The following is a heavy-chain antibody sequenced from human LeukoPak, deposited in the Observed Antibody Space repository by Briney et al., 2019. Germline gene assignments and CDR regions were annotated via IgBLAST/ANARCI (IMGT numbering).Heavy chain of an antibody. Sequence: GGSLRLSCAASEFTFSRYWMHWVRHAPGKGLVWVSRVSPDRLTTKYADSVQGRFTISRDNAKNTLYLQMNSLRDEDTAMYYCSRERDSNWFDPWGQGTLVTVSS. V-gene: IGHV3-74*03. CDR1: EFTFSRYW. CDR3: SRERDSNWFDP. CDR2: VSPDRLTT. J-gene: IGHJ5*02.